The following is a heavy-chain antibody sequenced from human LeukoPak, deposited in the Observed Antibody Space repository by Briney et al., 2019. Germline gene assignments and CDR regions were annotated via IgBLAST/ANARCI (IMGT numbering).Heavy chain of an antibody. Sequence: GGSLRLSRVASGFSFSDYYMSWIRQAPGKGLEWVSYIGSTIYYADSVKGRFTISRDNAKNSLYLQINSLRAEDTAVYYCARDRGIVGTTGYYYMDVWGKGTTVTVSS. CDR1: GFSFSDYY. CDR2: IGSTI. J-gene: IGHJ6*03. D-gene: IGHD1-26*01. CDR3: ARDRGIVGTTGYYYMDV. V-gene: IGHV3-11*01.